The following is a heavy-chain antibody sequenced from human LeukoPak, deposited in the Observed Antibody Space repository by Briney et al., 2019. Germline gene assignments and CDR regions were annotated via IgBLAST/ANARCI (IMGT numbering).Heavy chain of an antibody. D-gene: IGHD6-19*01. CDR2: IYYSGGT. Sequence: SETLSLTCTVSGGSISNYYWSWIRQSPGKGLEWIGYIYYSGGTNYNPSLKSRVTISIDTSKNQFSLNLGSVTAADTAVYYCARVRYSSGWYDTDFDYWGQGILVTVSS. V-gene: IGHV4-59*01. CDR3: ARVRYSSGWYDTDFDY. J-gene: IGHJ4*02. CDR1: GGSISNYY.